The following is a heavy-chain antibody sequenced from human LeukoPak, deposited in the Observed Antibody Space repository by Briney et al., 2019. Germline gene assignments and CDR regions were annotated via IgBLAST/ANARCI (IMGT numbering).Heavy chain of an antibody. D-gene: IGHD2-2*01. CDR1: GGSISSGSYY. J-gene: IGHJ4*02. CDR3: ARASTSDIVVVPAPRRRAFDY. Sequence: SQTLSLTCTVSGGSISSGSYYWSWIRQPAGKGLEWIGYIYHSGSTYYNPSLKSRVTISVDRSKNQFSLKLSSVTAADTAVYYCARASTSDIVVVPAPRRRAFDYWGQGTLVTVSS. CDR2: IYHSGST. V-gene: IGHV4-30-2*01.